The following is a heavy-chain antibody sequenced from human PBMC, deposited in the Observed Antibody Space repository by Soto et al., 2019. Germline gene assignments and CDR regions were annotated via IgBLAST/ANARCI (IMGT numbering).Heavy chain of an antibody. V-gene: IGHV3-23*01. D-gene: IGHD4-17*01. CDR2: ITSDGRT. Sequence: GGSLRRSCAASGFTFSSYAMSWVRQAPGKGLEGVSIITSDGRTYYADSVKGRFTISRDNSKNTVYLQMNSLRAEDTAVYYCAKDYSTVTTDPLSVVLFDYWGQGALVTVSS. J-gene: IGHJ4*02. CDR1: GFTFSSYA. CDR3: AKDYSTVTTDPLSVVLFDY.